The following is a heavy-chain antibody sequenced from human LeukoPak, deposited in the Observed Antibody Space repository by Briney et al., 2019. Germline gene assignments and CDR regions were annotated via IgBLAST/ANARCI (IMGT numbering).Heavy chain of an antibody. CDR3: AKTTTGYSSGRSPAWPIDY. CDR1: GFTFSSYA. D-gene: IGHD2-15*01. J-gene: IGHJ4*02. CDR2: MCGSGGST. Sequence: GGSLRLSCAASGFTFSSYAMYWVRHAPGKGLEWVSSMCGSGGSTHYANSVKGRFTISRDNSKNTVYLQMDSLRLADKAIYYCAKTTTGYSSGRSPAWPIDYWGQGTLVTVSS. V-gene: IGHV3-23*01.